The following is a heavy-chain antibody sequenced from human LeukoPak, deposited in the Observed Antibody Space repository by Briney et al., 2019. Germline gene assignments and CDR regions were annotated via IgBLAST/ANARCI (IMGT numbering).Heavy chain of an antibody. Sequence: GGSLRLSCAASRFSFNSYVMSWVRQAPGKGLECVSGISATGDNTYYADSVKGRFTISRDNSKNTLYLQMNSLRVEDTAVYYCAKVSGRIQIWPQPFGDGMDVWGQGTTVTVSS. CDR2: ISATGDNT. D-gene: IGHD5-18*01. V-gene: IGHV3-23*01. CDR1: RFSFNSYV. J-gene: IGHJ6*02. CDR3: AKVSGRIQIWPQPFGDGMDV.